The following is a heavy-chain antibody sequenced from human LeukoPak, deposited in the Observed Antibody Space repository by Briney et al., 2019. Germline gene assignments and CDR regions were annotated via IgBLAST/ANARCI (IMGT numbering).Heavy chain of an antibody. CDR3: ARSYGSGTYPFDY. V-gene: IGHV3-72*01. CDR1: GFTFSDHY. Sequence: GGSLRLSCAASGFTFSDHYMDWARQAAGKGLEWVGRTRKKVNSYTTEYAASVKGRSTISRNESKTSLYLQMNSLKTEDTAVYYCARSYGSGTYPFDYWGQGTLVTVSS. D-gene: IGHD3-10*01. J-gene: IGHJ4*02. CDR2: TRKKVNSYTT.